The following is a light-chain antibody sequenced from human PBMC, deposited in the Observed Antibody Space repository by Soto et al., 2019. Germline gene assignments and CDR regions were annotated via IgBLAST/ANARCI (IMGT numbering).Light chain of an antibody. Sequence: EIVLTQSPATLSLSPGERATLSCRASQRVSSYLAWYQQKPGQAPRLLIYDASNRATGIPARFSGSGSGTDVPLTISSLEPEDFAVYYCQQRSNWPPYTFGQGTKLEIK. CDR3: QQRSNWPPYT. V-gene: IGKV3-11*01. CDR2: DAS. J-gene: IGKJ2*01. CDR1: QRVSSY.